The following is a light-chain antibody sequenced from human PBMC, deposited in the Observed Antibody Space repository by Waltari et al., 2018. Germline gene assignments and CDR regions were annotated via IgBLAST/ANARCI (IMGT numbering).Light chain of an antibody. Sequence: QSVFTQPPSVSAAPGQKVPIACSGSISNIGNDNSFWYQHPPGTAPKLLIYENNERPSGIPDRFSGAKSGTSATLGITGLQSGDEADYYCGTWDNSLSGAVFGGGTKLTVL. J-gene: IGLJ3*02. CDR2: ENN. CDR3: GTWDNSLSGAV. V-gene: IGLV1-51*02. CDR1: ISNIGNDN.